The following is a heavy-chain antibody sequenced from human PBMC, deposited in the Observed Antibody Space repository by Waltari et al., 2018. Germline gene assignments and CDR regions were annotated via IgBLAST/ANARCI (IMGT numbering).Heavy chain of an antibody. D-gene: IGHD3-9*01. CDR1: GFTFSSYS. J-gene: IGHJ4*02. V-gene: IGHV3-48*04. CDR3: ARANYDTKDFDY. Sequence: EVQLVESGGGLVQPGGSLRLSCAASGFTFSSYSMNWVRQAPGKGLEWVSYFSSSSSTIYDADSVKGRFTISRDNAKNSLYLQMNSLRAEDTAVYYCARANYDTKDFDYWGQGTLVTVSS. CDR2: FSSSSSTI.